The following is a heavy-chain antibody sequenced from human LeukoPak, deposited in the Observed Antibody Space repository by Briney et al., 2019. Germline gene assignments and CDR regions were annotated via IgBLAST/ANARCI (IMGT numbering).Heavy chain of an antibody. Sequence: PGRSLGLSCAASGFTFSSYAMSWVRQAPGKGLEWVSAISGSGGSTYYADSVKGRFTISRDNSKNTLYLQMSSLRAEDTAVYYCAKDHSSGRPYWGQGTLVTVSS. CDR1: GFTFSSYA. J-gene: IGHJ4*02. V-gene: IGHV3-23*01. D-gene: IGHD6-19*01. CDR2: ISGSGGST. CDR3: AKDHSSGRPY.